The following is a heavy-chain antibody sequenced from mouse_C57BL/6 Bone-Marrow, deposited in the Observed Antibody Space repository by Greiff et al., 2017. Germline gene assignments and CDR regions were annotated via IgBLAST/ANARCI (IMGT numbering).Heavy chain of an antibody. CDR3: ARYYYGSSYDLYFDV. D-gene: IGHD1-1*01. V-gene: IGHV1-69*01. Sequence: QVQLQQPGAELVMPGASVKLSCKASGYTFTSYWMHWVKQRTGQGLEWIGEIDPSDSYTNYNQKFKGKSTLTVDKSSSTAYMQLSSLTSEDSAVYYCARYYYGSSYDLYFDVWGTGTAVTVSS. J-gene: IGHJ1*03. CDR2: IDPSDSYT. CDR1: GYTFTSYW.